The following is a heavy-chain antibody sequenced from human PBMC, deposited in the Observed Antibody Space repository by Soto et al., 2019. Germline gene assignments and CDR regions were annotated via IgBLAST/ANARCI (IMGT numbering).Heavy chain of an antibody. J-gene: IGHJ6*02. V-gene: IGHV5-51*01. CDR3: ARVAYDSNYVMDV. CDR1: RYSFTNYW. Sequence: GESLKISCKGSRYSFTNYWIGWVRQMPGKGLEWMGIIYPCDSDTSYSPSFQGHVTISAXXXIXXXYXQXXXLXASDTAMYYCARVAYDSNYVMDVWGQGTTVTVSS. CDR2: IYPCDSDT. D-gene: IGHD3-22*01.